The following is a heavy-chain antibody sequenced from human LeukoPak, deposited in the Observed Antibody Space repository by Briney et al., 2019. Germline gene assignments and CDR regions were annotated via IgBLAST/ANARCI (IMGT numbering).Heavy chain of an antibody. J-gene: IGHJ6*02. D-gene: IGHD3-3*01. Sequence: SETPSLTCTVSGGSISSYYWSWIRQPPGKGLEWIGYIYYSGSTNYNPSLKSRVTISVDTSKNQFSLKLSSVTAADTAVYYCARLKPVSYDFWSDNGMDVWGQGTTVTVSS. CDR3: ARLKPVSYDFWSDNGMDV. CDR1: GGSISSYY. CDR2: IYYSGST. V-gene: IGHV4-59*01.